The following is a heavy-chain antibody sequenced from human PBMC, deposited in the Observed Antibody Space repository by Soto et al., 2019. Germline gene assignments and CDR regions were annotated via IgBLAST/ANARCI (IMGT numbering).Heavy chain of an antibody. CDR2: ISAHNGNT. CDR1: GYTFTSYG. J-gene: IGHJ4*02. D-gene: IGHD1-1*01. CDR3: ARGRYGDY. Sequence: QVHLVQSGAEVKKPGASVKVSCKASGYTFTSYGITWVRQAPGQGLEWMGWISAHNGNTDYSQKLQGRVIVTRDTSTSTAYMELRSLRSDDTAVYYCARGRYGDYWGQGALVTVSS. V-gene: IGHV1-18*01.